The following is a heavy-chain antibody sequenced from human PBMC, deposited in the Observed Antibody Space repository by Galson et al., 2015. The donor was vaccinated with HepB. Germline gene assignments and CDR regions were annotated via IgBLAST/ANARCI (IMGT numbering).Heavy chain of an antibody. CDR1: GFTVSSNY. CDR3: ARDTLITGTTSPYYYYGMDV. Sequence: SLRLSCAASGFTVSSNYMSWVRQAPGKGLEWVSVIYSGGSTYYADSVKGRFTISRDNSKNTLYLQMNSLRAEDTAVYYCARDTLITGTTSPYYYYGMDVWGQGTTVTVSS. V-gene: IGHV3-53*01. CDR2: IYSGGST. D-gene: IGHD1-7*01. J-gene: IGHJ6*02.